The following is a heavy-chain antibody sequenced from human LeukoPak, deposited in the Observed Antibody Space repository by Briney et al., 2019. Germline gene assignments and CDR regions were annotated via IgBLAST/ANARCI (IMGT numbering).Heavy chain of an antibody. Sequence: GGSLRLSCAASGFTFSSYSMNWVRQAPGKGLEWVSYISSSSSTIYYADSVKGRFTISRDNAKNSLYLQMNSLRAEDTAVYYCARAHPGDYGDFQFDYWGQGTLVTVSS. V-gene: IGHV3-48*01. CDR3: ARAHPGDYGDFQFDY. J-gene: IGHJ4*02. D-gene: IGHD4-17*01. CDR1: GFTFSSYS. CDR2: ISSSSSTI.